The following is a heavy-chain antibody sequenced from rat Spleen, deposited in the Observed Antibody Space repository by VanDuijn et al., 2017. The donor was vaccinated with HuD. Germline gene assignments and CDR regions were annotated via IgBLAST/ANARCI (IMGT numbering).Heavy chain of an antibody. V-gene: IGHV5-27*01. Sequence: EVQLVESGGGLVQPGSSLKLSCIASGFTFSNYGMTWVRQAPTKGLEWVTSITDRGDSTYYRDSVQGRFTISRDNAKTTLYLQMDSLRSEDTATYYCTTGVYWGQGVMVTVSS. CDR1: GFTFSNYG. CDR2: ITDRGDST. CDR3: TTGVY. J-gene: IGHJ2*01.